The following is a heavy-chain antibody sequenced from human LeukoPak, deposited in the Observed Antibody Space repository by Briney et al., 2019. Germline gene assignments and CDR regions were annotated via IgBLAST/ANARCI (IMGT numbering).Heavy chain of an antibody. CDR2: IGTAGDP. Sequence: PGGSLRLSCAASGFAFSSYDMHWVRHATGKGLEWVSAIGTAGDPYYPGSVKGRFTISRENAKNSLYLQMNSLRAGDTAVYYCARASAAGTKFPYYYYGMDVWGQGTTVTVSS. CDR1: GFAFSSYD. D-gene: IGHD6-13*01. J-gene: IGHJ6*02. V-gene: IGHV3-13*05. CDR3: ARASAAGTKFPYYYYGMDV.